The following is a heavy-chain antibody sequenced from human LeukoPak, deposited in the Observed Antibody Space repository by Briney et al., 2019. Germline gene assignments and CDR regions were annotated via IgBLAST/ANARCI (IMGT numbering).Heavy chain of an antibody. CDR3: VRXXXLDS. J-gene: IGHJ4*02. CDR2: IKPDGSEE. Sequence: GGSLRLSCAASGFSFSVYWMSWVRQAPGRGLEWVANIKPDGSEENYGDSVKGRFIISRDNAKNSLFLQMNSLTAEDTAVYYCVRXXXLDSWGQGTXVTVSS. V-gene: IGHV3-7*01. CDR1: GFSFSVYW.